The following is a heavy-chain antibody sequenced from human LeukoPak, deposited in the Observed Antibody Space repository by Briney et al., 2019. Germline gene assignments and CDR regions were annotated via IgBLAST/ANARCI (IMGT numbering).Heavy chain of an antibody. Sequence: GASVKVSCKASGYTFTGYYMHWVRQAPGQGLEWMGWINPNSGGTNYAQNFQGRVTMTRDTSTSTAYMELSRLRSDDTAVYYCARARYCSSTSCSNWFDPWGQGTLVTVSS. CDR3: ARARYCSSTSCSNWFDP. V-gene: IGHV1-2*02. D-gene: IGHD2-2*01. J-gene: IGHJ5*02. CDR1: GYTFTGYY. CDR2: INPNSGGT.